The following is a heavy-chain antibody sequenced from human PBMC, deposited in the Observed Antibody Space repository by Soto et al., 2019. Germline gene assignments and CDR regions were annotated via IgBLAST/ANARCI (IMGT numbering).Heavy chain of an antibody. Sequence: QVQLVQSGAEVKKPGASVKVSCKASGYTFTTHGISWVRQVPGQGLEWMGWVRGDNGHTNYAQSLQGRVIMTTDTSTNTAYMELRSLRSDDTAVYYCARDLGYCRSGTCYREWFDPLGQGTLVTVSS. V-gene: IGHV1-18*01. D-gene: IGHD2-15*01. CDR1: GYTFTTHG. CDR3: ARDLGYCRSGTCYREWFDP. CDR2: VRGDNGHT. J-gene: IGHJ5*02.